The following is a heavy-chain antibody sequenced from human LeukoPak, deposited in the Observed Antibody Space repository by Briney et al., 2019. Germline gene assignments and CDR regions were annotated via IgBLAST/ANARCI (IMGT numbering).Heavy chain of an antibody. CDR1: GHSSTIYW. D-gene: IGHD7-27*01. CDR2: LYTGDSDA. V-gene: IGHV5-51*01. CDR3: ARRPLGKLGYFDY. Sequence: GVSLKIACTGSGHSSTIYWIGCVSQMPGKGLEWNGFLYTGDSDARYSPSLQGQVPISPDKSISTAYLQWSSRKASDTAMYYCARRPLGKLGYFDYWGQGTLVTVSS. J-gene: IGHJ4*02.